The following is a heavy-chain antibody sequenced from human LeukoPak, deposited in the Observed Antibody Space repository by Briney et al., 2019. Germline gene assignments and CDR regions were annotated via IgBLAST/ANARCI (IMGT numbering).Heavy chain of an antibody. CDR3: ARVLVRGENYYYMDV. CDR1: GGSFSGYC. J-gene: IGHJ6*03. CDR2: INHSGST. D-gene: IGHD3-10*01. Sequence: SETLSLTCAVYGGSFSGYCWSWIRQPPGKGLEWIGEINHSGSTNYNPSLKSRVTISVDTSKNQFSLKLSSVTAADTAVYYCARVLVRGENYYYMDVWGKGTTVTVSS. V-gene: IGHV4-34*01.